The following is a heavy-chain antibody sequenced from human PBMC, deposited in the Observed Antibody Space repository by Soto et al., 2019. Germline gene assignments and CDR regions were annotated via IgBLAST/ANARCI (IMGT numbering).Heavy chain of an antibody. CDR2: VSYDGSNK. J-gene: IGHJ4*02. CDR1: GFTFSTYG. Sequence: GGSLRLSCAASGFTFSTYGMRWVRQAPGKGLEWVADVSYDGSNKYYVDSVKGRFTISRDNSKNTLYLQMNSLRAEDTAVYYCANDPDGPRPAELDSWGQGTLVTVSS. V-gene: IGHV3-30*18. D-gene: IGHD1-1*01. CDR3: ANDPDGPRPAELDS.